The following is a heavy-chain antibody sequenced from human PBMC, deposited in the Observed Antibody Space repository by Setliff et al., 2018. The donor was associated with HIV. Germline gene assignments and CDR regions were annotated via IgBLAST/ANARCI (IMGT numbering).Heavy chain of an antibody. CDR3: ARVGASGVPSTMDYYYYMDV. CDR2: IYNGGIT. J-gene: IGHJ6*03. Sequence: SETLSLTCTVSGDSITNDYWTWIRQPPGKGLEWVGYIYNGGITSYNPSLESRVTMSVDTSRTQFSLKLRSVTAADTAVYYCARVGASGVPSTMDYYYYMDVWGKGTTVTVSS. CDR1: GDSITNDY. D-gene: IGHD3-10*01. V-gene: IGHV4-59*12.